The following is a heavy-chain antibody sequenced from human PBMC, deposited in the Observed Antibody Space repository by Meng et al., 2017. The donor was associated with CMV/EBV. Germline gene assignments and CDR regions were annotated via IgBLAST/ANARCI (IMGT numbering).Heavy chain of an antibody. CDR3: ARILGGYWAAAWFDP. D-gene: IGHD2-21*02. V-gene: IGHV4-59*01. J-gene: IGHJ5*02. Sequence: SETLSLTCTVSGGSISSYYWSWIRQPPGKGLEWIGYIYYSGSTNYNPSLKSRVTISVDTSKNQFSLKLSSVTAADTAVYYCARILGGYWAAAWFDPWGQGTLVTLL. CDR1: GGSISSYY. CDR2: IYYSGST.